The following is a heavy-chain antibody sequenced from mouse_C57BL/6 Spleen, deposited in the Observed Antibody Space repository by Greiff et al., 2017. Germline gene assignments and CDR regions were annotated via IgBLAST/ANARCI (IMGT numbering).Heavy chain of an antibody. CDR1: GYTFTSYW. D-gene: IGHD1-1*01. V-gene: IGHV1-50*01. Sequence: QVQLQQPGAELVKPGASVKLSCKASGYTFTSYWMHWVKQRPGQGLEWIGEIDPSDSYTNYNQKFKGKATLTVDTSSRTAYMQLSSLTSEDSAVYYCARGGFTTVDFDYWGQGTTLTVSS. CDR3: ARGGFTTVDFDY. J-gene: IGHJ2*01. CDR2: IDPSDSYT.